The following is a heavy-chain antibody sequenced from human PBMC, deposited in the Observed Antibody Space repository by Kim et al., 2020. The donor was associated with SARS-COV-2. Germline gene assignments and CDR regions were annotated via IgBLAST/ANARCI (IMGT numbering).Heavy chain of an antibody. CDR3: ARGGIIASSWFDP. J-gene: IGHJ5*02. D-gene: IGHD3-10*01. Sequence: HPSLKSRVTISVDTSKNQFSLKLSSVTAADTAVYYCARGGIIASSWFDPWGQGTLVTVSS. V-gene: IGHV4-59*09.